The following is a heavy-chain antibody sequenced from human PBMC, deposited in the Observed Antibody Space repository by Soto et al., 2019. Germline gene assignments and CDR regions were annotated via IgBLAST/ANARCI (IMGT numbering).Heavy chain of an antibody. CDR1: GGSISSNNW. V-gene: IGHV4-4*02. CDR2: IFHSGST. D-gene: IGHD1-1*01. CDR3: ARGSNDIDY. J-gene: IGHJ4*02. Sequence: SETLSLTCAVSGGSISSNNWWSWVRQPPGKGLEWIGEIFHSGSTHYSPSLKSRVTISVDKSKKYFSLNLTSVTAADTAVYYCARGSNDIDYWGQGTLVTVSS.